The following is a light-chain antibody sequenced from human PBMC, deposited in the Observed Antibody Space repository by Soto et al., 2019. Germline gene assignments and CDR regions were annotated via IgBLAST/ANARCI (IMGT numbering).Light chain of an antibody. CDR3: HQYSTWPLT. CDR1: QSVGST. V-gene: IGKV3-15*01. J-gene: IGKJ5*01. CDR2: GAS. Sequence: EIVMTQSPATLSVSPGERATLSCRASQSVGSTLAWYQKKPGQAPRLLIHGASTRATGVPARCSGSGSGTEFSLTISSLQSDEFAVYFCHQYSTWPLTFGQGARLDIK.